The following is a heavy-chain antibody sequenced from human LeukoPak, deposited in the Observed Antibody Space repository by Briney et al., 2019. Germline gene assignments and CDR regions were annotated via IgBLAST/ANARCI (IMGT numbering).Heavy chain of an antibody. D-gene: IGHD2-2*01. CDR1: GYTFTGYY. Sequence: ASVKVSCKASGYTFTGYYMHWVRQAPGQGLEWMGWINPNSGGTNYAQKFQGRVTMTRDTSISTAYMELSRLRSDDTAVYYCARVSHPGYQLLNAFDIWGQGTMVTVSS. V-gene: IGHV1-2*02. J-gene: IGHJ3*02. CDR2: INPNSGGT. CDR3: ARVSHPGYQLLNAFDI.